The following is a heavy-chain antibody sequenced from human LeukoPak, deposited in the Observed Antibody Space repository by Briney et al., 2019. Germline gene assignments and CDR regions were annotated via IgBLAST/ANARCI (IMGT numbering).Heavy chain of an antibody. CDR3: ARRTGSSSSRWFDP. CDR1: GGSISSSSDY. V-gene: IGHV4-39*01. D-gene: IGHD6-6*01. CDR2: IYYSGST. Sequence: SETLSLTCTVSGGSISSSSDYWGWIRQPPGKGLEWIANIYYSGSTFYNPSLKSRVTISVDTSKNQFSLKLSSVTAADMAVYYCARRTGSSSSRWFDPWGQGTLVTVSS. J-gene: IGHJ5*02.